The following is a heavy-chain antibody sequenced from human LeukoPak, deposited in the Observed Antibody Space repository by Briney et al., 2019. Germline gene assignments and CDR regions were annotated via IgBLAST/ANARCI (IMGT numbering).Heavy chain of an antibody. V-gene: IGHV4-4*07. CDR3: ARLIRWYYYGSGSYPTTYYFDY. CDR2: LHITGSA. D-gene: IGHD3-10*01. J-gene: IGHJ4*02. CDR1: GGSISTYY. Sequence: SETLSLTCAVSGGSISTYYWSWIRQPAGKGLEWIGRLHITGSATYSPSLRSRVTISLDTSKNQFSLKLSSVTAADTAVYYCARLIRWYYYGSGSYPTTYYFDYWGQGTLVTVSS.